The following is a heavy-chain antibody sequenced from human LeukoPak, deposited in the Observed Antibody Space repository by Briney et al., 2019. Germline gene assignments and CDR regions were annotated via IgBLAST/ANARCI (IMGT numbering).Heavy chain of an antibody. D-gene: IGHD1-1*01. CDR3: AREGRVERTRGWFDP. CDR1: GFNISDYF. J-gene: IGHJ5*02. Sequence: GGSLRLSCAASGFNISDYFMSWIRQAPGKGLDWVSYISGSGGVIYYADAVKGRFSISRDNAKNSLFLQMNNQKADDTAVYYCAREGRVERTRGWFDPWGQGTLVTVSS. CDR2: ISGSGGVI. V-gene: IGHV3-11*01.